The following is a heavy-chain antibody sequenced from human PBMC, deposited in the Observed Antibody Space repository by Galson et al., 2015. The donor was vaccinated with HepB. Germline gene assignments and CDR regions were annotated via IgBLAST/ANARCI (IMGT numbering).Heavy chain of an antibody. CDR1: GGTFSSYT. CDR2: IIPILGIA. D-gene: IGHD6-19*01. V-gene: IGHV1-69*02. J-gene: IGHJ4*02. CDR3: ARVDGDSSGWN. Sequence: SVKVSCKASGGTFSSYTISWVRQAPGQGLEWMGRIIPILGIANYAQKFQGRVTITADKSTSTAYMELSSLRSEDTAVYYCARVDGDSSGWNWGQGTLVTVSS.